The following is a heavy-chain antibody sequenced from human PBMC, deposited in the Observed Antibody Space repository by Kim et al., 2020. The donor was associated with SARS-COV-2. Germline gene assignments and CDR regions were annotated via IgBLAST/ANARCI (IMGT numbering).Heavy chain of an antibody. V-gene: IGHV3-23*01. J-gene: IGHJ4*02. D-gene: IGHD3-22*01. Sequence: DSVKGRFTISRNNSKHTLYLQMNSLRAEDTAVYYCAKITDYYDSSGIFDYWGQGTLVTVSS. CDR3: AKITDYYDSSGIFDY.